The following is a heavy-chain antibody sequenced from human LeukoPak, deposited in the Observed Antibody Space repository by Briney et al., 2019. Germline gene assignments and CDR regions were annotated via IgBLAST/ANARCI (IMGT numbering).Heavy chain of an antibody. J-gene: IGHJ4*02. CDR1: GFTFSRYS. CDR2: ISSSSSYI. CDR3: ARVGYYYGSGFDY. V-gene: IGHV3-21*01. D-gene: IGHD3-10*01. Sequence: GGSLRLSCAASGFTFSRYSMNWDRQAPGKGLEWVSSISSSSSYIYYADSVKGRFTISRDNAKNSLYLQMNSLRAEDTAVYYCARVGYYYGSGFDYWGQGTLVTVSS.